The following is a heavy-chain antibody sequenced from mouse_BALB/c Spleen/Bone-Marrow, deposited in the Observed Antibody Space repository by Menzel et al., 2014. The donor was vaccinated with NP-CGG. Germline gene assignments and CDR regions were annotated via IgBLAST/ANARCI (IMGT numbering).Heavy chain of an antibody. V-gene: IGHV14-3*02. CDR1: GFNIKDTY. CDR2: IDPANGNT. J-gene: IGHJ4*01. Sequence: VQLQQSGAELVKPGASVKLSCTASGFNIKDTYMHWVKQRPEQGLEWIGRIDPANGNTKYDPKFQGKATITADTSSNTASLQLSGLTSEDTAVYYCALLLRYYAMDYWGQGTSVTVSS. CDR3: ALLLRYYAMDY. D-gene: IGHD1-1*01.